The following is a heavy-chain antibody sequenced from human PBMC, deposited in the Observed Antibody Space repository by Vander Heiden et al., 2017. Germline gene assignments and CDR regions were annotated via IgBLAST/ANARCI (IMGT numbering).Heavy chain of an antibody. V-gene: IGHV1-69*01. CDR1: AGPFSSYA. J-gene: IGHJ4*02. CDR2: IIPIFGTA. Sequence: QVQLVQSGAAVKKPGSSVKVSCKASAGPFSSYAIGWVRKAPGQGLEWMGGIIPIFGTANYAKKFQGRVTITADESTSTAYMELSSLRSEDTAVYYCARGSGIAVAGPDQAGHFDYWGQGTLVTVSS. CDR3: ARGSGIAVAGPDQAGHFDY. D-gene: IGHD6-19*01.